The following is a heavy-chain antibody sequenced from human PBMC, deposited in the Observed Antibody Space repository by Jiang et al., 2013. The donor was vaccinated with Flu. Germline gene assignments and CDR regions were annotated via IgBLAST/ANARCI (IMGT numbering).Heavy chain of an antibody. Sequence: LLKPSETLSLTCAVYGGSFSGYYWTWIRQPAGKGLEWIGEINHSGSTNYNPSLKSRVTISVDRSKNQFSLKLSSVTAADTAVYSCARATGSYSTSGWYFDLWGRGTLVTVSS. J-gene: IGHJ2*01. CDR1: GGSFSGYY. V-gene: IGHV4-34*01. CDR3: ARATGSYSTSGWYFDL. D-gene: IGHD1-26*01. CDR2: INHSGST.